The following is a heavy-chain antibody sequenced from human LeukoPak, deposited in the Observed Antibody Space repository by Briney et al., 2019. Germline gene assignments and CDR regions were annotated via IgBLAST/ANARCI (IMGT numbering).Heavy chain of an antibody. Sequence: ASVKVSCKASGYTFTSYGISWVRQAPGQGLEWMGWISAYNGNTNYAQKLQGRVTMTTDTSTSTAYMELRSLRSDDTAVYYCARARGYYDSSGYYFRQLFDPWGQGTLVTVSS. CDR1: GYTFTSYG. CDR2: ISAYNGNT. J-gene: IGHJ5*02. CDR3: ARARGYYDSSGYYFRQLFDP. D-gene: IGHD3-22*01. V-gene: IGHV1-18*01.